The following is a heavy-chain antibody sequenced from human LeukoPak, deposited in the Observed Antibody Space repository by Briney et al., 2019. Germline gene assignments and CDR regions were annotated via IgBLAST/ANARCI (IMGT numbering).Heavy chain of an antibody. J-gene: IGHJ6*02. CDR2: ISYDGSNK. CDR1: GFTFSSYA. Sequence: GRSLRLSCAASGFTFSSYAMHWVRQAPGKGLEWVAVISYDGSNKYYADSVKGRFTISRDNSKNTLYLQMNGLRAEDTAVYYCARDVRVYYYGSAGVWGQGTTVTVSS. D-gene: IGHD3-10*01. V-gene: IGHV3-30-3*01. CDR3: ARDVRVYYYGSAGV.